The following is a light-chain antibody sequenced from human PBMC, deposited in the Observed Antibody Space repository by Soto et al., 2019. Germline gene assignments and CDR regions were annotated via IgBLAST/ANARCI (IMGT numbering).Light chain of an antibody. CDR2: DAS. CDR1: QSVSSY. Sequence: EIVLTQSPATLSLSPGERATLSCRASQSVSSYLAWYQQKPGQAPRLLIYDASNRATGIPARFSGSGSGTDFTLTSSSLEPEEFAVYYCQQRSNWPPLTFGGVTKVEIK. J-gene: IGKJ4*01. CDR3: QQRSNWPPLT. V-gene: IGKV3-11*01.